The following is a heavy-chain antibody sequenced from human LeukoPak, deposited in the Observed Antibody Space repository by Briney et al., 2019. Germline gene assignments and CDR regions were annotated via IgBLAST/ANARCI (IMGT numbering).Heavy chain of an antibody. D-gene: IGHD3-22*01. CDR1: GGSISSGGYY. Sequence: PSETLSLTCTVSGGSISSGGYYWSWIRQHPGKGLEWIGYIYYSGSTYYNPSLKSRVTISVDTSKNQFSLKLSSVTAADTAVYYCAMGYYDSGGYSLALVSWGQGPLVTVS. J-gene: IGHJ5*02. CDR2: IYYSGST. CDR3: AMGYYDSGGYSLALVS. V-gene: IGHV4-31*03.